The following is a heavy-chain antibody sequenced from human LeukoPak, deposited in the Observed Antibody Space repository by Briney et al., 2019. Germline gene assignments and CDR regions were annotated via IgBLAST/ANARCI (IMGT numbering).Heavy chain of an antibody. D-gene: IGHD3-22*01. Sequence: GASVKVSCKASGYTFTGYYMHWVRQAPGQGLEWMGWINPNSGGTNYAQKFQGRVTMTRDTSISTAYMELSRLRSDDTAVYYCARTVVTDDYYYYYYMDVWGKGTTVTISS. J-gene: IGHJ6*03. V-gene: IGHV1-2*02. CDR1: GYTFTGYY. CDR2: INPNSGGT. CDR3: ARTVVTDDYYYYYYMDV.